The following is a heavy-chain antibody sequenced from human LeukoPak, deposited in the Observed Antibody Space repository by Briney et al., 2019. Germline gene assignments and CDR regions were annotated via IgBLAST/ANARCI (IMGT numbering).Heavy chain of an antibody. Sequence: GGSLRLSCAASGFTVTGNYMTWVRQAPGKGLEWVSVIYSGGSTYYADSVKGRFTISRDNSKNTVFLQMNSLRAEDTAVYYCARANLPAAPLGFWGQGTLVTVSS. V-gene: IGHV3-66*01. CDR1: GFTVTGNY. CDR2: IYSGGST. CDR3: ARANLPAAPLGF. D-gene: IGHD2-2*01. J-gene: IGHJ4*02.